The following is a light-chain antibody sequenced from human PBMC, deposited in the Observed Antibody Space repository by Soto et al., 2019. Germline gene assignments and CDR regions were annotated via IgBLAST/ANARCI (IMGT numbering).Light chain of an antibody. V-gene: IGKV3-15*01. CDR3: QQYKNWPPWT. Sequence: EIVMTQSPATLSVSPGERATLSCTASQSVNSNLAWYQQKSGQAPRLLIYGASTRATGIPARFSGSGSGTELTLNSRSLLSEYLADYYGQQYKNWPPWTFGRGNNVELK. CDR2: GAS. J-gene: IGKJ1*01. CDR1: QSVNSN.